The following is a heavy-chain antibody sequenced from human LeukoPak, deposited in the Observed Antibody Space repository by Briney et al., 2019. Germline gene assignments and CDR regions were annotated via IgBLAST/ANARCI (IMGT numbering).Heavy chain of an antibody. CDR1: GYTFTGYY. D-gene: IGHD1-1*01. Sequence: ASVKVSCKASGYTFTGYYMHWVRQAPGQGLEWMGWINPNSGGTNYAQKFQGRVTMTRDTSISTAYMELSRLRSDDTAVYYCARQYNWNDVGWFDPWGQGTLVTVSS. V-gene: IGHV1-2*02. J-gene: IGHJ5*02. CDR3: ARQYNWNDVGWFDP. CDR2: INPNSGGT.